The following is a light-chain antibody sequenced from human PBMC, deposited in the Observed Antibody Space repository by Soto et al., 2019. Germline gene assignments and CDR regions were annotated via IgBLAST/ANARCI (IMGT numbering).Light chain of an antibody. CDR2: DAS. J-gene: IGKJ1*01. CDR1: QSVSTY. Sequence: EIVLTQSPATLSLSPGERVTLFCQASQSVSTYLAWYQQKAGQAPRLLIYDASNRATGIPARFSGSGSGTDFTLTISSLEPEDSAVYYCQQRSNWPPSTLGQGTRVDIK. CDR3: QQRSNWPPST. V-gene: IGKV3-11*01.